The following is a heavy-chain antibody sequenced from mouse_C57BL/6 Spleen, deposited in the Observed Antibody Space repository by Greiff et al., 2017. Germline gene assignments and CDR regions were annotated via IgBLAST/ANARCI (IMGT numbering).Heavy chain of an antibody. CDR1: GFTFSSYA. J-gene: IGHJ1*03. CDR2: ISSGGDYI. V-gene: IGHV5-9-1*02. Sequence: VMLVESGEGLVKPGGSLKLSCAASGFTFSSYAMSWVRQTPEKRLEWVAYISSGGDYIYYADTVKGRFTISRDNARNTLYLQMSSLKSEDTAMYYCTRVYSNYDWYFDVWGTGTTVTVSS. CDR3: TRVYSNYDWYFDV. D-gene: IGHD2-5*01.